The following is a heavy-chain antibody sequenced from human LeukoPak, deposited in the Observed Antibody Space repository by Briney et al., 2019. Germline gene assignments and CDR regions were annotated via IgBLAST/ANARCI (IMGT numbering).Heavy chain of an antibody. CDR2: ISGSGGST. CDR3: AKDKPDTVRGVSLDYYFDY. Sequence: PGGSLRLSCAASGFTFSSYAMSWVRQAPGKGLEWVSAISGSGGSTYYADSVKGRFTISRDNSKNTLYLQMNSLRAEDTAVYYRAKDKPDTVRGVSLDYYFDYWGQGTLVTVSS. CDR1: GFTFSSYA. V-gene: IGHV3-23*01. D-gene: IGHD3-10*01. J-gene: IGHJ4*02.